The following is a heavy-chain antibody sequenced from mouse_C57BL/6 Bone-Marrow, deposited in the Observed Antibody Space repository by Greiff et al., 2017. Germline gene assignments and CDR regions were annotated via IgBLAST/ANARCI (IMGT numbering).Heavy chain of an antibody. D-gene: IGHD1-1*01. V-gene: IGHV5-4*01. CDR1: GFTFSSYA. Sequence: EVKVVESGGGLVKPGGSLKLSCAASGFTFSSYAMSWVRQTPEKRLEWVATISDGGSYTYYPDNVKGRFTISRDNAKNNLYLQMSHLKSEDTAMYYCARDFITTVVASFDYWGQGTTLTVSS. CDR2: ISDGGSYT. J-gene: IGHJ2*01. CDR3: ARDFITTVVASFDY.